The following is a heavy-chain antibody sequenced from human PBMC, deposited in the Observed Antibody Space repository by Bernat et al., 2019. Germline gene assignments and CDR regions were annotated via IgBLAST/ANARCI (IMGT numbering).Heavy chain of an antibody. D-gene: IGHD3-9*01. V-gene: IGHV1-2*04. Sequence: QVQLVQSGAEVKKPGASVKVSCKASGYTFTGYYMHWVRQAPGQGLEWMGWINPNSGGTNYAQKFQGWVTMTRDTSISTAYMELSRLRSDDTAVYYCARTYYDIVTGYYPYYFDYWGQGTLVTVSS. J-gene: IGHJ4*02. CDR3: ARTYYDIVTGYYPYYFDY. CDR2: INPNSGGT. CDR1: GYTFTGYY.